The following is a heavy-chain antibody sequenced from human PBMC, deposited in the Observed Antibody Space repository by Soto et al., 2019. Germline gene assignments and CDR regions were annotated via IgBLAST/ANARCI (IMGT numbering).Heavy chain of an antibody. CDR2: INHSGST. CDR3: ARGRRYYYGMDV. J-gene: IGHJ6*02. Sequence: QVQLQQWGAGLLKPSETLSLTCAVYGGSFSGYYWSWIRQPPGKGLEWIGEINHSGSTNYNPSLKSRXXIXVXXSKNQFSRKLSSVPAADTAVYYCARGRRYYYGMDVWGQGTTVTVSS. CDR1: GGSFSGYY. V-gene: IGHV4-34*01.